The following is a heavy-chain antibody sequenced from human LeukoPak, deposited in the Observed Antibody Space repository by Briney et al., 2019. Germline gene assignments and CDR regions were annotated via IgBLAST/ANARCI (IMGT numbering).Heavy chain of an antibody. CDR3: ARVGEGNSSGFRNDAFDI. CDR1: SGSISSYY. Sequence: PSETLSLTCTVSSGSISSYYWSWIRQPPGKGLEWIGYIYYSGSTNYNPSLKSRVTISVDTSKNQFSLKLSSVTAADTAVYYCARVGEGNSSGFRNDAFDIWGQGTMVTVSS. CDR2: IYYSGST. J-gene: IGHJ3*02. V-gene: IGHV4-59*01. D-gene: IGHD6-19*01.